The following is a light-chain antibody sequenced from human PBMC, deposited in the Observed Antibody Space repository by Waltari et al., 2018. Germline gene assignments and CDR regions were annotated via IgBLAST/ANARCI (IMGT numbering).Light chain of an antibody. V-gene: IGKV1-9*01. Sequence: IQLTQSPSSLSASVGDRVTITCRASQAISSFLACDQQKPGKAPKLLIYAASTLQSGVPSRFSGSGSGTDFTLTISSLQPEDFATYYCQQLNSYPLTFGGGTK. J-gene: IGKJ4*01. CDR1: QAISSF. CDR3: QQLNSYPLT. CDR2: AAS.